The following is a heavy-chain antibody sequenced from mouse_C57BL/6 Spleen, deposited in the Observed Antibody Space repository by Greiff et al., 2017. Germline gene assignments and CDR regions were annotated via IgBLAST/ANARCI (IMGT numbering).Heavy chain of an antibody. Sequence: VQLQQSGAELARPGASVKLSCKASGYTFTSYGISWVKQRTGQGLEWIGEIYPRSGNTYYNEKFKGKATLTADKSSSTAYMELRSLTSEDSAVYFCARSYSNYSYYAMDYWGQGTSVTVSS. CDR2: IYPRSGNT. V-gene: IGHV1-81*01. CDR3: ARSYSNYSYYAMDY. J-gene: IGHJ4*01. CDR1: GYTFTSYG. D-gene: IGHD2-5*01.